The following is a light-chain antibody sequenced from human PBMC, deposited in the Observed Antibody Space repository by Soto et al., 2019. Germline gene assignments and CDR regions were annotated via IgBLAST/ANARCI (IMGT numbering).Light chain of an antibody. Sequence: QSVLTQPASVSGSPGQSITISCAGTSSDVGGYTYVSWYQQHPGKAPKLMIYDVSNQPSGVSNRFSGSKSGNTASLTISGLQAEDEADYYCTSYTSSSTPYVFGGGTQLTVL. CDR2: DVS. J-gene: IGLJ7*01. CDR1: SSDVGGYTY. CDR3: TSYTSSSTPYV. V-gene: IGLV2-14*01.